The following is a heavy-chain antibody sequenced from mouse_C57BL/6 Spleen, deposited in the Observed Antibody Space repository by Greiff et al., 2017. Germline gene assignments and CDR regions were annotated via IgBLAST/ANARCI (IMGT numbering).Heavy chain of an antibody. V-gene: IGHV1-81*01. D-gene: IGHD4-1*01. CDR3: ARRWDVEDAMDY. CDR1: GYTFTSYG. J-gene: IGHJ4*01. Sequence: QVQLQQSGAELARPGASVKLSCKASGYTFTSYGISWVKQRTGQGLEWIGEIYPRSGNTYYNEKFKGKATLTADKSSSTAYMELRSPTSEDSAVYFCARRWDVEDAMDYWGQGTSVTVSS. CDR2: IYPRSGNT.